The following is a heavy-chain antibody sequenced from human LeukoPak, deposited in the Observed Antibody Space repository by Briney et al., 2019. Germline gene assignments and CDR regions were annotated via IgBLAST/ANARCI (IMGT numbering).Heavy chain of an antibody. CDR3: ATLKIAAVRRSLSSYYYYYYMDV. CDR2: IRQDGSEK. J-gene: IGHJ6*03. Sequence: GGSLRLSCAASGFTFSNYWMTWVRQAPGKGLEWVANIRQDGSEKYYVDSVKGRFTISRDNAPNSLYLQMNSLRAEDTAVYYCATLKIAAVRRSLSSYYYYYYMDVWGKGTMVTVSS. CDR1: GFTFSNYW. V-gene: IGHV3-7*01. D-gene: IGHD6-13*01.